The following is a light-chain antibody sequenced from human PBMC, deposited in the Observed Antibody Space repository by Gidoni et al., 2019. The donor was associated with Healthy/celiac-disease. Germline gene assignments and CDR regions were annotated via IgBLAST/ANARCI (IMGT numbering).Light chain of an antibody. CDR3: QQYNSIRDR. CDR2: EAS. V-gene: IGKV1-5*03. Sequence: DIQMTQPPSTLSASIGDRVTITCRASQSISSWLAWYQQKPGKAPKLLIYEASSLESGVPSRFSGSGSGTEFTLTISSLQPDDFATYYCQQYNSIRDRFGQGTKLEIK. CDR1: QSISSW. J-gene: IGKJ2*03.